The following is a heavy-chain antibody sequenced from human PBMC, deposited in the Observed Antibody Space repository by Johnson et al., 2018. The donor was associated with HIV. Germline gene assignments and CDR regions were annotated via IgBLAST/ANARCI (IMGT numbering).Heavy chain of an antibody. J-gene: IGHJ3*02. CDR2: INQDGSVR. CDR1: AFTFSSTW. CDR3: ARQFRSVGAPDAFDI. D-gene: IGHD1-26*01. Sequence: EVQLLESGGGLVQPGESLRLSCAASAFTFSSTWMSWVRQAPGKGLEFVANINQDGSVRNYVDSVKGRFTISRDNTKNSLYLQMSSLRAEDTAVYYCARQFRSVGAPDAFDIWGQGTMVTVSS. V-gene: IGHV3-7*04.